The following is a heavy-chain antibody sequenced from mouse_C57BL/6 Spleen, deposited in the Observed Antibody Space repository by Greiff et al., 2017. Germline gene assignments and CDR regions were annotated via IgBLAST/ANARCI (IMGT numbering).Heavy chain of an antibody. V-gene: IGHV3-6*01. CDR2: ISYDGSN. J-gene: IGHJ4*01. Sequence: EVKLQESGPGLVKPSQSLSLTCSVTGYSITSGYYWNWIRQFPGNKLEWMGYISYDGSNNYNPSLKNRISITRDTSKNQFFLKLNSVTTEDTATYYCAREGDDGYYVDAMDYWGQGTSVTVSS. D-gene: IGHD2-3*01. CDR1: GYSITSGYY. CDR3: AREGDDGYYVDAMDY.